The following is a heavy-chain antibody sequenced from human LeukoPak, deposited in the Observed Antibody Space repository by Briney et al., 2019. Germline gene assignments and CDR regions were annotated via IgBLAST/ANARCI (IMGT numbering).Heavy chain of an antibody. V-gene: IGHV3-23*01. CDR1: GFTFSSYA. CDR3: ARGVPYDSWSGPHYSDY. D-gene: IGHD3-3*01. CDR2: ISDSGGST. J-gene: IGHJ4*02. Sequence: GGSLRLSCAASGFTFSSYAMSWVRQAPGKGLEWVAVISDSGGSTYYADSVKGRFTISRDNSKNTLYLQMNSLRAEDTAVYYCARGVPYDSWSGPHYSDYWGQGTLVTVSS.